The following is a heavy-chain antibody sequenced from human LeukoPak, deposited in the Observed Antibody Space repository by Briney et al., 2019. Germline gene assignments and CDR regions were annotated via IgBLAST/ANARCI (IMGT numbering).Heavy chain of an antibody. J-gene: IGHJ4*02. Sequence: GGSLRLSCSASRFTLSNFAMFWVRQAPGKGLEYVSSINNNGGSTYYAASVKGRFHISRDNSKTTVFLQMSSLRVEDTAVYHCVKGSGTSNWHYFDYWGQGALVTVSS. V-gene: IGHV3-64D*06. D-gene: IGHD1-7*01. CDR1: RFTLSNFA. CDR3: VKGSGTSNWHYFDY. CDR2: INNNGGST.